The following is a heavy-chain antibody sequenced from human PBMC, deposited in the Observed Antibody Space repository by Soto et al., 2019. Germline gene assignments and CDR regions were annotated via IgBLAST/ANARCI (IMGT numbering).Heavy chain of an antibody. CDR3: VFRHLLTDDTLQPPLYFDY. Sequence: EVKLLESGGGLVQPGGSLRLSCAASGFTLRNYAMSWVRQTPGKGLEWVSLITKSGDSTYYADSVKGRFTISRDNTKNTLFLQMNSLRAEDTALYYCVFRHLLTDDTLQPPLYFDYWGQGTLVTVPS. D-gene: IGHD2-8*01. V-gene: IGHV3-23*01. J-gene: IGHJ4*02. CDR2: ITKSGDST. CDR1: GFTLRNYA.